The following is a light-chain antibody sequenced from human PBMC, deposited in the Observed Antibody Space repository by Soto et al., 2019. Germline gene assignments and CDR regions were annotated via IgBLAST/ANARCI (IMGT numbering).Light chain of an antibody. CDR3: AAWDDSLNGL. J-gene: IGLJ2*01. CDR1: RSNIGSNT. V-gene: IGLV1-44*01. CDR2: SNN. Sequence: QLVLTQPPSASGTPGQRVTISCSGSRSNIGSNTVNWYQQLPGSAPKLLIYSNNLRPSGVPDRFSGSKSGTSASLAISGLQSEDEADYYCAAWDDSLNGLFGGGTQLTVL.